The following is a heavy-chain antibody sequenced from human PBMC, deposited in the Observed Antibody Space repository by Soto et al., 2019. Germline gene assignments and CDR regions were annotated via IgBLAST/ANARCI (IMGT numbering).Heavy chain of an antibody. CDR1: GYTFTSFD. J-gene: IGHJ3*01. D-gene: IGHD2-15*01. V-gene: IGHV1-8*01. Sequence: QVQLVQSGADVKKHGASVKVSCKASGYTFTSFDINWVRQAPGQGLEWLGWMNAQNGNSGSAQKFQGRVTMTRATSIDTAYMELSSLRSEDTAIYYCARECSGPNCPHDAFDLWGQGTLVTVSS. CDR2: MNAQNGNS. CDR3: ARECSGPNCPHDAFDL.